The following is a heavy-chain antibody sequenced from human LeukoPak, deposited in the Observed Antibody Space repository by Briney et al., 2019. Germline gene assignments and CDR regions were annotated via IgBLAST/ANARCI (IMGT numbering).Heavy chain of an antibody. CDR3: ARGVDSSSHTNWFDP. V-gene: IGHV1-69*05. D-gene: IGHD6-13*01. CDR1: GGTFSSYA. J-gene: IGHJ5*02. CDR2: IIPIFGTA. Sequence: SVKVSCKASGGTFSSYAISWVRQAPGQGLEWMGGIIPIFGTANYAQKFQGRVTITTDESTSTAYMELSSLRSEDTAVYYCARGVDSSSHTNWFDPWGQGTLVTVSS.